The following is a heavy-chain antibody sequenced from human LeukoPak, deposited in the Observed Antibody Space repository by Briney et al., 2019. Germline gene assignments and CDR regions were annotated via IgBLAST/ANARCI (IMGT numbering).Heavy chain of an antibody. CDR3: ASYLGYCSSISCYSESYYYGMDV. Sequence: PSETLSLTCTVSGGSISSGGYYWSWIRQHPGKGLEWIGYIYYSGSTYYNPSLKSRVTISVDTSKNQFSLKLSSVTAADTAVYYCASYLGYCSSISCYSESYYYGMDVWGQGTTVTVSS. CDR1: GGSISSGGYY. V-gene: IGHV4-31*03. D-gene: IGHD2-2*02. J-gene: IGHJ6*02. CDR2: IYYSGST.